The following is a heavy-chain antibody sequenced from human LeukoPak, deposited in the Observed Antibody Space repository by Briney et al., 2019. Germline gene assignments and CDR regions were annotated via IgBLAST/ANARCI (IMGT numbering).Heavy chain of an antibody. D-gene: IGHD6-6*01. Sequence: KASETLSLTCAVYGGSFSGYYWSWIRQPPGKGLEWIGEINRSGSTNHNPSLKSRVTISVDTSKNQFSLKLSSVTAADTAVYYCARGSLRARAFDIWGQGTMVTVSS. V-gene: IGHV4-34*01. CDR1: GGSFSGYY. CDR3: ARGSLRARAFDI. CDR2: INRSGST. J-gene: IGHJ3*02.